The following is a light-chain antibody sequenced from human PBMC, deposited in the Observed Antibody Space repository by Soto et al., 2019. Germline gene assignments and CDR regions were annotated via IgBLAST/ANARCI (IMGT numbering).Light chain of an antibody. Sequence: QSVLTQAPSVSGTPGQRVTITCSGSSSNIGRNSVNWYQHLPGTAPKLLTHGNNHRPSGVPDRFSGSKSGTSASLAISGLQPEDEADYYCCSYAGSSSYVFGTGTKLTVL. CDR3: CSYAGSSSYV. CDR1: SSNIGRNS. V-gene: IGLV1-44*01. CDR2: GNN. J-gene: IGLJ1*01.